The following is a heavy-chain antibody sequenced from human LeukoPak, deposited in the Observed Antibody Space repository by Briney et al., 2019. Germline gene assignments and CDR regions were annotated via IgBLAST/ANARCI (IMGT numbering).Heavy chain of an antibody. D-gene: IGHD3-22*01. CDR2: INPSGGSA. CDR1: GYTFTSNY. V-gene: IGHV1-46*01. J-gene: IGHJ4*02. CDR3: ARDVASSGYYWD. Sequence: ASVKVSCKASGYTFTSNYMHWVRQAPGQGLEWMGIINPSGGSASYAQKFQGRVTMTRDTSTSTVYMEVSSLRSEDTAVYYCARDVASSGYYWDWGQGTLVTVSS.